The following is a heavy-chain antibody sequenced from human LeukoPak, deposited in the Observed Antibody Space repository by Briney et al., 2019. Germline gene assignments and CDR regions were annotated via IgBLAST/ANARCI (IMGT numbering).Heavy chain of an antibody. J-gene: IGHJ4*02. V-gene: IGHV3-21*01. Sequence: GGSLRLSCAASGFTFSSYSMNWVRQAPGKGLEWVSSISSSSSYIYYADSVKGRFTISRDNAKNSLYLQMNSLRAEDTAVYYCARGGNGRFLEWLPSLYYFDYWGQGTLVTVSS. CDR3: ARGGNGRFLEWLPSLYYFDY. CDR2: ISSSSSYI. D-gene: IGHD3-3*01. CDR1: GFTFSSYS.